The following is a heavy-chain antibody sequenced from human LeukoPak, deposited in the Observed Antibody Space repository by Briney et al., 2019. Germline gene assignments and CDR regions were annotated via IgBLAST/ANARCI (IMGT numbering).Heavy chain of an antibody. D-gene: IGHD1-26*01. Sequence: SETLSLTCTVSGGSTSSTNYYWGWARQPPGKGLEWIGTIYYGGSNYYNPSLKSRVTISVDTPKNQFSLKLSSVTAADTAVYYCARQTVGGRVGATIDYWGQGTLVTVSS. J-gene: IGHJ4*02. CDR3: ARQTVGGRVGATIDY. CDR1: GGSTSSTNYY. CDR2: IYYGGSN. V-gene: IGHV4-39*01.